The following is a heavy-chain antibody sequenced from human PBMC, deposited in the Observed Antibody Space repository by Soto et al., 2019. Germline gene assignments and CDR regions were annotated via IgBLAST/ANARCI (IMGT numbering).Heavy chain of an antibody. Sequence: QSQTLSLTCAISGDSVSSNSAAWNWIRQSPSRGLEWLGRTYYRSKWYNDYAVSVKSRITINPDTSKNQFSLQLNSVTPEDTAVYYCARDGFSSSWPGNWFDPWGQGTLVTVSS. D-gene: IGHD6-13*01. J-gene: IGHJ5*02. CDR3: ARDGFSSSWPGNWFDP. CDR2: TYYRSKWYN. V-gene: IGHV6-1*01. CDR1: GDSVSSNSAA.